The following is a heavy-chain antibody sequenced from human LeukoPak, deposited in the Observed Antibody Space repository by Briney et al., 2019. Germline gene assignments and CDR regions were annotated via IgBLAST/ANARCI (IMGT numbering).Heavy chain of an antibody. Sequence: SSVNVSCKASGGTFSSYAISWVQQAPGQGLEWVGGTILIFCTPNFAHKFQDRVPNTADEAQSTAYLELDRLSSEGPGGVFWARALRKYSSSSGVYWGQGTVVSVSS. J-gene: IGHJ4*02. D-gene: IGHD6-6*01. CDR2: TILIFCTP. V-gene: IGHV1-69*01. CDR3: ARALRKYSSSSGVY. CDR1: GGTFSSYA.